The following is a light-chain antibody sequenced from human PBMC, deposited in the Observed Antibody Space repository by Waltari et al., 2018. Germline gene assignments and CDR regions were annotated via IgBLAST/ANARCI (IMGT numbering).Light chain of an antibody. V-gene: IGLV3-27*01. CDR2: KDS. CDR3: YSAADNSLV. J-gene: IGLJ2*01. CDR1: VLAKKY. Sequence: SYELTQPSSVSVSPGQTARITCSGDVLAKKYARWFQQKPGQAPLVVIYKDSEWPSGIPERFSGSSSGTTVTLTVSGAQVDDEADYYCYSAADNSLVFGGGTKLTVL.